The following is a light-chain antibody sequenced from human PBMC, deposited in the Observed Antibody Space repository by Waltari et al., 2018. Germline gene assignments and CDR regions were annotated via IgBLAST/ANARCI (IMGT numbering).Light chain of an antibody. J-gene: IGKJ1*01. CDR3: MQGVHWPRS. V-gene: IGKV2-30*02. CDR2: KVS. Sequence: DVVMTQSPLSLPVIFGQPASISCRSSQSLVHGDGNTYLSWFQQRPGQSPRRLIYKVSNRDSGVPDRFSGSGSGTDFTLKISRVEAEDIAIYYCMQGVHWPRSIGQGTKVEIE. CDR1: QSLVHGDGNTY.